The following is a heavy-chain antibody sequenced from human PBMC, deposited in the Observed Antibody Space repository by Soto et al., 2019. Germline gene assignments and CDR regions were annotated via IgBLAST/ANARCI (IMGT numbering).Heavy chain of an antibody. Sequence: PGGSLRLSCAASGFTFSSYAISWVRQAPGKGLEWVSAISGGGGSTYYADSVKGRFTIPTDNSKNTLYLQMNSLRAEDTAVYYCAKDVSIYGDYVYWGQGTLVTVSS. CDR1: GFTFSSYA. CDR2: ISGGGGST. CDR3: AKDVSIYGDYVY. J-gene: IGHJ4*02. V-gene: IGHV3-23*01. D-gene: IGHD4-17*01.